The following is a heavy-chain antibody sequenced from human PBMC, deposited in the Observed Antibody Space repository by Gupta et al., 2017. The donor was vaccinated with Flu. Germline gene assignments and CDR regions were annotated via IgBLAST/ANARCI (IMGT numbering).Heavy chain of an antibody. CDR2: IWADGSNE. CDR3: ARGGWNDPIGAEY. CDR1: GFTFSSYG. Sequence: QVQLVESGGGVVQPGRSLRLSCAASGFTFSSYGMHWGRQAPGKGLEWVAVIWADGSNEYYADSVKGRFTNSRDNSKNTLYLQMNSLRAEDTAVYYCARGGWNDPIGAEYWGQGTLVTVSS. V-gene: IGHV3-33*01. J-gene: IGHJ4*02. D-gene: IGHD1-1*01.